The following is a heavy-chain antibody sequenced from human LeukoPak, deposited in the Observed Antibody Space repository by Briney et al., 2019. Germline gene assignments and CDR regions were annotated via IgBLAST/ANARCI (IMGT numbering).Heavy chain of an antibody. CDR2: INSDGGNT. D-gene: IGHD7-27*01. CDR3: ARGDPLGNY. V-gene: IGHV3-74*01. CDR1: GFTFSTSW. J-gene: IGHJ4*02. Sequence: GGSLRLSCSASGFTFSTSWMHWVRQGPGKGLLWVAHINSDGGNTAYADSVKGRFTISRDNAKSTLYLQMNSLRSEDTAVYYCARGDPLGNYWGQGTLVTVSS.